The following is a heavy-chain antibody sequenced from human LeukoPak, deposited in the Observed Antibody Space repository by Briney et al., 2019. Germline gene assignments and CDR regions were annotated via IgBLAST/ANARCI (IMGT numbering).Heavy chain of an antibody. CDR1: GGSFSGYF. V-gene: IGHV4-34*01. D-gene: IGHD6-19*01. CDR3: ARLRSGGQVAGVYFDY. Sequence: PSETLSLTCAVFGGSFSGYFWSLIRQPPGKGLEWIGEINQSGSTNYNPSPKSRVTISIDTSKNHFSLKLSSVTAADTAVYYCARLRSGGQVAGVYFDYWGQGTLVTVSS. J-gene: IGHJ4*02. CDR2: INQSGST.